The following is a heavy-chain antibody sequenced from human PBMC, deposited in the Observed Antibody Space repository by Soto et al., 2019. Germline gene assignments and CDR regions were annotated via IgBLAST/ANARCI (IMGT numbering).Heavy chain of an antibody. CDR1: GFTFSSYA. CDR2: ISGSGGST. Sequence: GGSLRLSCAASGFTFSSYAMSWVRQAPGKGLEWVSAISGSGGSTYYADSVKGRFTISRDNSKNTLYLQMNSLRAEDTAVYYCAKEEGDYDILTGYYTGYYFDYWGQGTLVTVSS. V-gene: IGHV3-23*01. J-gene: IGHJ4*02. D-gene: IGHD3-9*01. CDR3: AKEEGDYDILTGYYTGYYFDY.